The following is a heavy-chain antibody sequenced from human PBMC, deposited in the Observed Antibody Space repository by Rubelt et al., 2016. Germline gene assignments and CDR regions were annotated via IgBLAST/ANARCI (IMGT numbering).Heavy chain of an antibody. CDR2: IKPAGTEQ. D-gene: IGHD4-17*01. CDR1: GFTFSTYS. J-gene: IGHJ3*02. Sequence: EVHLVESVGGLVKPGGSLRLSCAASGFTFSTYSMTWFRQAPGKGLAWVANIKPAGTEQYYVDSLKDRFTISRANTKKLLFLQINSLRAEDTAVFYCAREGDYNAFDIWGQGTIVTVSA. V-gene: IGHV3-7*01. CDR3: AREGDYNAFDI.